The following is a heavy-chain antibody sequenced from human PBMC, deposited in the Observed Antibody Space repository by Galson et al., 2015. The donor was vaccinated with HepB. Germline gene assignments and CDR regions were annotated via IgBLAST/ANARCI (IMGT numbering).Heavy chain of an antibody. V-gene: IGHV3-21*06. D-gene: IGHD5-18*01. CDR3: ATGETGMATDY. Sequence: SLRLSCAASGFTFSSYSMNWVRQAPGMGLEWVSSISGSKNFIYYADLVKGRFTISRDNTKNSLFLQMNSLRAEDTAVYYCATGETGMATDYWGQGTLVTVSS. CDR2: ISGSKNFI. J-gene: IGHJ4*02. CDR1: GFTFSSYS.